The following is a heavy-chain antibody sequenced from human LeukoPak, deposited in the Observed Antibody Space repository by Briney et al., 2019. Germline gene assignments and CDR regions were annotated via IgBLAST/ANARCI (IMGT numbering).Heavy chain of an antibody. CDR3: ATDSGYSRKARFDP. Sequence: GRSLRLSCAASGFTFSYYTMHWVRQAPGKGLEWVAVIWYDGSYEYYADSVKGRFTISRDNSNNTLFLQMNSLRVEDTAVYYCATDSGYSRKARFDPWGQGTLVTVSS. J-gene: IGHJ5*02. V-gene: IGHV3-33*08. CDR1: GFTFSYYT. CDR2: IWYDGSYE. D-gene: IGHD6-13*01.